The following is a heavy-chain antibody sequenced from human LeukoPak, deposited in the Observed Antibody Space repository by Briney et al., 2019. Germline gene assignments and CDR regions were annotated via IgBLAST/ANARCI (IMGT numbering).Heavy chain of an antibody. V-gene: IGHV1-46*01. CDR3: ARGSRWLQLGRYFDY. CDR1: GGTFSSYA. CDR2: INPSGGST. D-gene: IGHD5-24*01. J-gene: IGHJ4*02. Sequence: ASVKVSCKASGGTFSSYAISWVRQAPGQGLEWMGIINPSGGSTSYAQKFQGRVTMTRDTSTSTVYMELSSLRSEDTAVYYCARGSRWLQLGRYFDYWGQGTLVTVSS.